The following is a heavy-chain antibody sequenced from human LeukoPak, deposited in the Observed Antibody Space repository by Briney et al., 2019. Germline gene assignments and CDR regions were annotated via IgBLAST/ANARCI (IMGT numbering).Heavy chain of an antibody. CDR3: ARDVRDEYSSGWYPIGY. V-gene: IGHV3-21*01. D-gene: IGHD6-19*01. Sequence: GGSLRLSCAASGFSFSSYSMNWVRQAPGKGLEWVSSISSGGRYVYHADSVKGRFTISRDNAKNSLYLQMNSLRAEDTAVYYCARDVRDEYSSGWYPIGYWGQGTLVTVSS. J-gene: IGHJ4*02. CDR1: GFSFSSYS. CDR2: ISSGGRYV.